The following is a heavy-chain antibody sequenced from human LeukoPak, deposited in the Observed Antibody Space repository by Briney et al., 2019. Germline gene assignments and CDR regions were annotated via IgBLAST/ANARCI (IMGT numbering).Heavy chain of an antibody. CDR3: ARDSSSWGANWFDP. CDR2: IKQDGSEK. D-gene: IGHD6-13*01. Sequence: PGGSLRLSCAASGFTFSSYWMSWVRQAPGKGLEWVANIKQDGSEKYYVDSVKGRFTISRDNAKNSLYLQMNSLRAEDTAVYYCARDSSSWGANWFDPWVQGTLVTVSS. CDR1: GFTFSSYW. V-gene: IGHV3-7*01. J-gene: IGHJ5*02.